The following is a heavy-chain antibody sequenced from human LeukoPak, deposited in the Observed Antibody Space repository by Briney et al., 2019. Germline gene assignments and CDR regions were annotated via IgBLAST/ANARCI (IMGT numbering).Heavy chain of an antibody. V-gene: IGHV1-3*04. Sequence: ASVKVSCKPSGYTFGSHAIHWVRQAPGQRLAWMGWINTGNANTKYSQKFQGRVTISRDTSASTAYMELSSLRSEDTAVYYCARGSDHTVQNWFDPWGQGTLVTVSS. CDR2: INTGNANT. J-gene: IGHJ5*02. D-gene: IGHD6-19*01. CDR3: ARGSDHTVQNWFDP. CDR1: GYTFGSHA.